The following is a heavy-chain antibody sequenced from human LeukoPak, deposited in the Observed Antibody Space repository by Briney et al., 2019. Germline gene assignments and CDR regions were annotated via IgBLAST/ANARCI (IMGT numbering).Heavy chain of an antibody. CDR3: ASAHDYGDYVPLYFDY. J-gene: IGHJ4*02. D-gene: IGHD4-17*01. V-gene: IGHV4-59*08. CDR2: IYYSGST. Sequence: PSETPSLTCTVSGGSISSYYWSWIRQPPGKGLEWIGYIYYSGSTNYNPSLKSRVTISVDTSKNQFSLKLSSVTAADTAVYYCASAHDYGDYVPLYFDYWGQGTLVTVSS. CDR1: GGSISSYY.